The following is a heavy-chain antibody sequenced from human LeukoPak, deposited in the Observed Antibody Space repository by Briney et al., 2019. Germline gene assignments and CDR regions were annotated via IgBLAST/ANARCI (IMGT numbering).Heavy chain of an antibody. Sequence: GGSLRLSCAVSGFTFSSYWTSWVRQAPGQGREWVATIKQEGSDKYYVGSVKGRSTISRDNPKNSLYLQMNSLRAEDTAVYYCARAEAYYDFWSGYSPYDYWGQGTLVTVSS. D-gene: IGHD3-3*01. V-gene: IGHV3-7*01. CDR2: IKQEGSDK. CDR3: ARAEAYYDFWSGYSPYDY. J-gene: IGHJ4*02. CDR1: GFTFSSYW.